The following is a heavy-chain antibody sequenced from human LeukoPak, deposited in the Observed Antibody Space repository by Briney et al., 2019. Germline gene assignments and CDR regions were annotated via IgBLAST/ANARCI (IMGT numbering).Heavy chain of an antibody. V-gene: IGHV4-30-2*01. CDR2: IYHSGST. CDR3: ATRSSASSGAFDI. Sequence: SQTLSLTCAVSGGSISSGGYSWSWIRQPPGKGLEWIGYIYHSGSTYYNPSLKSRVTMSVDRSKNQFSLKLSSVTAADTAVYYCATRSSASSGAFDIWGQGTMVTVSS. D-gene: IGHD6-6*01. CDR1: GGSISSGGYS. J-gene: IGHJ3*02.